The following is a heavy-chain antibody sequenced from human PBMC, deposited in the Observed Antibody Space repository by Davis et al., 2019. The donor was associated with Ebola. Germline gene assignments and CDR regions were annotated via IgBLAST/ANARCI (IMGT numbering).Heavy chain of an antibody. CDR2: IYYSGST. Sequence: MPSETLSLTCTVSGGSISSYYWSWIRQPPGKGLESIGYIYYSGSTNYNPSLKSRITISVDTSKNQFSLKLSSVTAADTAVYHCARDTVTTGFDYWGQGTLVTVSS. D-gene: IGHD4-11*01. J-gene: IGHJ4*02. CDR3: ARDTVTTGFDY. V-gene: IGHV4-59*01. CDR1: GGSISSYY.